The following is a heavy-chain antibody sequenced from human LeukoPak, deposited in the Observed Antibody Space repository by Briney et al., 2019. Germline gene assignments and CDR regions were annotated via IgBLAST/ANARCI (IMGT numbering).Heavy chain of an antibody. CDR3: AREEWFDP. Sequence: SQTLSLTCTVSGGSISSGSFFWSWIRQPPGKGLEWIGSIYYSGSTYYNPSLKSRVTISVDTSKNQFSLKLSSVTAADTAVYYCAREEWFDPWGQGTLVTVSS. V-gene: IGHV4-39*07. CDR2: IYYSGST. CDR1: GGSISSGSFF. J-gene: IGHJ5*02.